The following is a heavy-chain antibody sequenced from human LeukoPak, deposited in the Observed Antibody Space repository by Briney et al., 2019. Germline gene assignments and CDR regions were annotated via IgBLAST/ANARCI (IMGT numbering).Heavy chain of an antibody. D-gene: IGHD3-10*01. CDR1: GGTFSSYA. V-gene: IGHV1-69*06. CDR3: ARGPEGITMVRGVLDY. J-gene: IGHJ4*02. CDR2: IIPILGTA. Sequence: SVKVSCKASGGTFSSYAISWVRQAPEQGLEWMGGIIPILGTANYAQKFQGRVTITADKSTSTAYMELSSLRSEDTAVYYCARGPEGITMVRGVLDYWGQGTLVTVSS.